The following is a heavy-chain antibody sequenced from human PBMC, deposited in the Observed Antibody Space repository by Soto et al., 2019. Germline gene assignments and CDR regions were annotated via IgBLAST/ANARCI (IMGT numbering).Heavy chain of an antibody. CDR1: GYTFTGYY. D-gene: IGHD1-26*01. J-gene: IGHJ4*02. CDR3: ARGDSAMGATTADY. Sequence: ASVKVSCKASGYTFTGYYMHWVRQAPGQGLEWMGWINPNSGGTNYAQKFQGWVTMTRDTSISTAYMELSRLRSDDTAVYYCARGDSAMGATTADYWGQGTLVTVSS. V-gene: IGHV1-2*04. CDR2: INPNSGGT.